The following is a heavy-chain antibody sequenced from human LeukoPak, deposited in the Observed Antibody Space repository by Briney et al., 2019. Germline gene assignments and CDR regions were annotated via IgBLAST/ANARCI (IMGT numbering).Heavy chain of an antibody. CDR2: IYYSGST. CDR1: GGSISSYY. CDR3: AIRGYSGYGLDWEASDDY. D-gene: IGHD5-12*01. Sequence: SETLSLTCTVSGGSISSYYWSWIRQPPGKGLEWIGYIYYSGSTNYNPSLKSRVTISVDTSKNQFSLKLSSVTAADTAVYYCAIRGYSGYGLDWEASDDYWGQGTLVTVSS. J-gene: IGHJ4*02. V-gene: IGHV4-59*01.